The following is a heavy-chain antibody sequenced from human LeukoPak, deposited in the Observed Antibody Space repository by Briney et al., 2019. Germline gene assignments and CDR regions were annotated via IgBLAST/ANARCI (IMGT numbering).Heavy chain of an antibody. CDR3: ARDRTGGYGGNIDY. CDR1: GFTFSDHY. CDR2: ISYSSSTI. V-gene: IGHV3-48*02. J-gene: IGHJ4*02. Sequence: GGSLRLSCAASGFTFSDHYMDWVRQAPGKGLEWLSYISYSSSTIYYADSVKGRFTISRDNAKNSLHLQMDSLRDDDTAVYYCARDRTGGYGGNIDYWGQGTLVTVSS. D-gene: IGHD4-23*01.